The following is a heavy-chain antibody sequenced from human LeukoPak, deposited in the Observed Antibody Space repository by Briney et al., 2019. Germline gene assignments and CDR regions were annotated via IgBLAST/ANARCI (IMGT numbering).Heavy chain of an antibody. V-gene: IGHV1-8*01. Sequence: ASVKVSCKASGYTFTSYDINWVRQATGQGLEWMGWMNPNSGNTGYAQKFQGRVTMTRNASISTAYMELSSLRSEDTAVYYCARGRRYSSGWYKGSYGMDVWGQGTTVTVCS. D-gene: IGHD6-19*01. J-gene: IGHJ6*02. CDR2: MNPNSGNT. CDR3: ARGRRYSSGWYKGSYGMDV. CDR1: GYTFTSYD.